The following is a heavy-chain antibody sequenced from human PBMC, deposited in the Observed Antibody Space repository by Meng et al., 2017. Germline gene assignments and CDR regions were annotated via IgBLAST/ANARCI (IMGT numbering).Heavy chain of an antibody. CDR2: IYYSGST. J-gene: IGHJ4*02. V-gene: IGHV4-39*07. CDR3: AMIRIAAAVLDY. Sequence: HLQSQASGPGLVNPSETPSLTCTVSGGSISSSSYYWGWIRQPPGKGLEWIGSIYYSGSTYYNPSLKSRVTISVDTSKNQFSLKLSSVTAADTAVYYCAMIRIAAAVLDYWGQGTLVTVSS. CDR1: GGSISSSSYY. D-gene: IGHD6-13*01.